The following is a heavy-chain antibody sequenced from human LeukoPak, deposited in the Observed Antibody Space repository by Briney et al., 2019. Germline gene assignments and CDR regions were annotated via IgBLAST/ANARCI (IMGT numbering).Heavy chain of an antibody. J-gene: IGHJ5*02. V-gene: IGHV3-21*01. Sequence: PGGSLRLSCAASGVTFSSYSMNCVRQAPGKGLEWVSSISGSSSYIYYAGSVKGRFTISRDNAKNSLYLQMYSLRAEDTAVYYCARDPGSGYVNNWFDPWGQGTLVTVSS. CDR2: ISGSSSYI. CDR1: GVTFSSYS. D-gene: IGHD3-22*01. CDR3: ARDPGSGYVNNWFDP.